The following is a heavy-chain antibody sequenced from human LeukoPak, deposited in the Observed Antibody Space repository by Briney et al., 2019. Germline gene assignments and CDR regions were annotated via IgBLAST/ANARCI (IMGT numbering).Heavy chain of an antibody. CDR1: GFTFSGSA. CDR3: TRGIVVVPAAPLADDY. D-gene: IGHD2-2*01. J-gene: IGHJ4*02. V-gene: IGHV3-73*01. CDR2: NRSKANSYAT. Sequence: PGGSLKLSCAASGFTFSGSAMHWVRQASGKGLEWVGRNRSKANSYATAYAASVKGRFTISRDDSKNTAYLQMNSLKTEDTAVYYCTRGIVVVPAAPLADDYWGQGTLVTVSS.